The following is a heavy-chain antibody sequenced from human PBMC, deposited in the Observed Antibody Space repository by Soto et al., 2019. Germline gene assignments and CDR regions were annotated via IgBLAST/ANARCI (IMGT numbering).Heavy chain of an antibody. Sequence: AGCLGLSCLASVVPFINSSMYWVRTAPGKGLECVSSISSNGGSTYYADSVKGRFTISRDNSKNTLYLQMGSLRADDMAVYYCATVGNYGNFDYWGQGTLVNV. J-gene: IGHJ4*02. CDR3: ATVGNYGNFDY. CDR1: VVPFINSS. V-gene: IGHV3-64*02. D-gene: IGHD3-10*01. CDR2: ISSNGGST.